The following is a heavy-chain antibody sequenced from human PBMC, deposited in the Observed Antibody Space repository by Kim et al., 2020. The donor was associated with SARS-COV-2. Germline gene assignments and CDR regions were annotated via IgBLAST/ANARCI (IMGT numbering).Heavy chain of an antibody. D-gene: IGHD2-8*01. J-gene: IGHJ6*02. V-gene: IGHV3-30-3*01. CDR3: ARDRYARTNGDHSYDMDV. CDR2: ISYDGSNK. Sequence: GGSLRLSCAASGFTFSSYAMHWVRQAPVKGLGWLTVISYDGSNKYYADSVKGRFTISRDNSKDTLYLQMNSLRLEDTAVYYFARDRYARTNGDHSYDMDVWGQGTTVTVSS. CDR1: GFTFSSYA.